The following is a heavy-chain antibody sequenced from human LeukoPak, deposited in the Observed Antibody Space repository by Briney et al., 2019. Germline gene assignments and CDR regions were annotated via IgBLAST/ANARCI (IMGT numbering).Heavy chain of an antibody. Sequence: SETLSLTCAVYGGSFSGYHWSWIRQPPGKGLEWIGEINHSGSTNYNPSLKSRVTISVDTSKNQFSLKLSSVTAADTAVYYCARTKYYDSSGFDYWGQGTLVTVSS. CDR3: ARTKYYDSSGFDY. CDR1: GGSFSGYH. D-gene: IGHD3-22*01. CDR2: INHSGST. J-gene: IGHJ4*02. V-gene: IGHV4-34*01.